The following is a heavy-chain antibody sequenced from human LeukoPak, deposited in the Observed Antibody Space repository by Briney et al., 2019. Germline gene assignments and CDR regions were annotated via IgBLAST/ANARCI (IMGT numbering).Heavy chain of an antibody. CDR2: IASDGTI. CDR3: AELGITMIGGV. V-gene: IGHV3-48*03. CDR1: GFILSTSE. J-gene: IGHJ6*04. Sequence: PGGSLRLSCVASGFILSTSEMNWVRQAPGKGLEWVSFIASDGTIYYADSVRGRFTLSRDNAKNILYLQMNSLRAEDTAVYYCAELGITMIGGVWGKGTTVTISS. D-gene: IGHD3-10*02.